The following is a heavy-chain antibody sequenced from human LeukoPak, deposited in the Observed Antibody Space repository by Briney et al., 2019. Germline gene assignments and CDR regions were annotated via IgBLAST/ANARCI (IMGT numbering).Heavy chain of an antibody. Sequence: SETLSLTCIVSGGSISSYYWSWIRQPPGKGLEWIGYFYYSGSTNYNPSLKSRVTISVDTSKYQFSLKLSSVTAADTAVYYCARGLMMAVAGRGEFHYWGQGTLVTVSS. D-gene: IGHD6-13*01. CDR1: GGSISSYY. CDR3: ARGLMMAVAGRGEFHY. CDR2: FYYSGST. J-gene: IGHJ4*02. V-gene: IGHV4-59*01.